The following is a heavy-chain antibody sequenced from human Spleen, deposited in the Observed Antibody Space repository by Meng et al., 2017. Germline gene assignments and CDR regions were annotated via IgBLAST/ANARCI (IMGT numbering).Heavy chain of an antibody. CDR3: ARVGGNYYDSSGYYFLDY. V-gene: IGHV4-4*07. Sequence: SETLSLTCTVSGGSSGNYYCSWIRQPAGKGLEWIGRIYTTGSTNYNPSLKSRVTISVDTSKKQFSLKLSSVTAADTAVYYCARVGGNYYDSSGYYFLDYWGQGTLVTVSS. J-gene: IGHJ4*02. CDR1: GGSSGNYY. CDR2: IYTTGST. D-gene: IGHD3-22*01.